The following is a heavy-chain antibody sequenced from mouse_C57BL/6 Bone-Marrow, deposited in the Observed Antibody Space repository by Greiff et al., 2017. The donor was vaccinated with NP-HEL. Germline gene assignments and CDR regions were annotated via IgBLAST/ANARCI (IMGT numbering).Heavy chain of an antibody. CDR3: ARDEGDHLWHMDY. V-gene: IGHV7-1*01. J-gene: IGHJ4*01. CDR1: GFTFSDFY. CDR2: SRNKANDYTT. Sequence: EVKVVESGGGLVQSGRSLRLSCATSGFTFSDFYMEWVRQAPGKGLEWIAASRNKANDYTTEYSASVKGRFIVSRDTYQSILYLQLNALRAEDTAIYYCARDEGDHLWHMDYWGQGTSVTVSS. D-gene: IGHD1-1*02.